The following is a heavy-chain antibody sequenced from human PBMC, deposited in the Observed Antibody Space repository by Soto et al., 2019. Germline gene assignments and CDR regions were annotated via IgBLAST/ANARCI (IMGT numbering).Heavy chain of an antibody. J-gene: IGHJ4*02. Sequence: SQTLSLTCTVSGGSISSGGYYWSWIRQHPGKGLEWIGYIYYSGSTYYNPSLKSRVTISVDTSKNQFSLKLSSVTAADTAVYYCARVFTDYGDYLLDYWGQGTLVTVSS. D-gene: IGHD4-17*01. V-gene: IGHV4-31*03. CDR1: GGSISSGGYY. CDR2: IYYSGST. CDR3: ARVFTDYGDYLLDY.